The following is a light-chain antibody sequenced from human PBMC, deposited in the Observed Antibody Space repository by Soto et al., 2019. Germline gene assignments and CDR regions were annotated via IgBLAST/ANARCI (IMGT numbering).Light chain of an antibody. V-gene: IGLV2-14*03. J-gene: IGLJ1*01. Sequence: QSVLTQPASLSVSPGQSITISCTGTSSDVGGYNYVSWYQHHPGKAPKLMIYDVSNRPSGVSNRFSGSKSGNTASLSISGLQPEDEADYYCSSYRTSNTRQIVCGTGTKVTVL. CDR3: SSYRTSNTRQIV. CDR2: DVS. CDR1: SSDVGGYNY.